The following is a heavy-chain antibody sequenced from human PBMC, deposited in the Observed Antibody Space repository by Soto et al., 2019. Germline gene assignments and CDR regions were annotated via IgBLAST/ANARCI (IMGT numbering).Heavy chain of an antibody. D-gene: IGHD6-19*01. CDR2: IYYSGST. CDR3: ASSSIAVAGTDY. Sequence: SETLSLTCTFSGGSISSSSYYWGWIRQPPGKGLEWIGSIYYSGSTYYNPSLKSRVTISVDTSKNQFSLKLSSVTAADTAVYYCASSSIAVAGTDYWGQGTLVTVSS. J-gene: IGHJ4*02. V-gene: IGHV4-39*01. CDR1: GGSISSSSYY.